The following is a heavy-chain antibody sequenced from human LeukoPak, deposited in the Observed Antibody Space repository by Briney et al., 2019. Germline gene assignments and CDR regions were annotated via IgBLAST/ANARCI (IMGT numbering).Heavy chain of an antibody. V-gene: IGHV5-51*01. CDR3: ARQSYSYGIDY. CDR1: GYSFTTYW. J-gene: IGHJ4*02. Sequence: GESLKISCKASGYSFTTYWIGWVRQMPGKGLEWVGLIYAGDSETRYSPSFQGQVTISVDKSINTAHLQWASLKASDTAIYYCARQSYSYGIDYWGQGTLVTVSS. D-gene: IGHD5-18*01. CDR2: IYAGDSET.